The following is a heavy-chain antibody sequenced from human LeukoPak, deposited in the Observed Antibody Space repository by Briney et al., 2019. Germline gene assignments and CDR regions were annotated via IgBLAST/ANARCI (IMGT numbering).Heavy chain of an antibody. CDR2: LSGSGGTT. D-gene: IGHD7-27*01. Sequence: GGSLRLSCAVSGFTFRSYAMSWVRQAPGKGLEWVSVLSGSGGTTYYADSVKGRFTVSRDNSKSTLFLQMNSLRAEDTAVYYCAKDGGLWVSAHWGDSWGRGTLVTVSS. CDR3: AKDGGLWVSAHWGDS. J-gene: IGHJ4*02. V-gene: IGHV3-23*01. CDR1: GFTFRSYA.